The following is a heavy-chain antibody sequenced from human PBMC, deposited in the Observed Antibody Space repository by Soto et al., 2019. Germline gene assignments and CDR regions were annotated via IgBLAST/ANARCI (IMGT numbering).Heavy chain of an antibody. J-gene: IGHJ6*03. CDR2: INHSGST. CDR3: ARGPRRNVVVVAATTRNYYYYYMDA. D-gene: IGHD2-15*01. Sequence: SETLSLTCAVYGGSFSGYYWSWIRQPPGKGLEWIGEINHSGSTNYNPSLKSRVTISVDTSKNQFSLRLSSVTAADTAVYYCARGPRRNVVVVAATTRNYYYYYMDAWGKGTTVTVXS. CDR1: GGSFSGYY. V-gene: IGHV4-34*01.